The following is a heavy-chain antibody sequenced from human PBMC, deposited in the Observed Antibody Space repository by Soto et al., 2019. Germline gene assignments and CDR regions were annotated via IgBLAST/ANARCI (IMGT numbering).Heavy chain of an antibody. CDR2: ISSSGSPI. V-gene: IGHV3-11*01. CDR1: GFTLSDYY. CDR3: ARESTTWNNWFDP. D-gene: IGHD1-1*01. J-gene: IGHJ5*02. Sequence: PGGSLRLSCAASGFTLSDYYMSWIRQAPGKGLEWISYISSSGSPIYYADSVKDRFTISRDNAKNSLYLQMNSLRAEDTAVYYCARESTTWNNWFDPWGQGTLGTVS.